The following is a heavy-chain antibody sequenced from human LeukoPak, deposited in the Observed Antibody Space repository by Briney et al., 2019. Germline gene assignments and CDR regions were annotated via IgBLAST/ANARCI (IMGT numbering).Heavy chain of an antibody. CDR2: IKTDGSEK. V-gene: IGHV3-7*05. J-gene: IGHJ4*02. CDR1: GFTFSSFA. Sequence: GGSLRLSCAVSGFTFSSFAMSWVRQAPGKGLEWLANIKTDGSEKYYVDSVKGRFTISRDNAKTSLYLQMNSLRVEDTAVYYCVRDGYTGSYYDYWGQGTLVTVSS. CDR3: VRDGYTGSYYDY. D-gene: IGHD1-26*01.